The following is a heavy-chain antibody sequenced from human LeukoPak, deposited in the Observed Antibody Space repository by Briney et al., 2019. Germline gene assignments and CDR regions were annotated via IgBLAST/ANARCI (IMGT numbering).Heavy chain of an antibody. Sequence: ASVKVSCKASGYTFTGYYMHWVRQAPGQGLEWMGWINPNSGGTNYAQKFQGRVTMTRDTFISTAYMELSRLRSDDTAVYYCASRGAAAAGLQPTYYYYYGMDVWGQGTTVTVSS. D-gene: IGHD6-13*01. CDR2: INPNSGGT. CDR3: ASRGAAAAGLQPTYYYYYGMDV. V-gene: IGHV1-2*02. J-gene: IGHJ6*02. CDR1: GYTFTGYY.